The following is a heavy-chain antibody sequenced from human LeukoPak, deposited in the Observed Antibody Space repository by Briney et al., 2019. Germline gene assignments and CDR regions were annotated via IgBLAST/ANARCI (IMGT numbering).Heavy chain of an antibody. CDR1: GFTFSSYA. D-gene: IGHD2-2*02. CDR2: ISYDGSNK. Sequence: GRSLRLSCAASGFTFSSYAMHWVRQAPGKGLEWVAVISYDGSNKYYADSVKGRFTISRDNAKNSLYLQMNSLRAEDTAVYYCARADIVVVPAAIHGWSYYYMDVWGKGTTVTVSS. CDR3: ARADIVVVPAAIHGWSYYYMDV. V-gene: IGHV3-30-3*01. J-gene: IGHJ6*03.